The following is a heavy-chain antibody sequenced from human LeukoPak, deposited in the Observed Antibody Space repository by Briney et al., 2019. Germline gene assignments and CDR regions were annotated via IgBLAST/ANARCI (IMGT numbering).Heavy chain of an antibody. CDR3: AIHISGTPATLPFDF. CDR1: GGSISGYY. CDR2: IYYSGSI. D-gene: IGHD3-3*02. J-gene: IGHJ4*02. V-gene: IGHV4-59*08. Sequence: PSETLSLTCTVSGGSISGYYWGWIRQTPGKELDWVSYIYYSGSIEYNPSFTIRVTISMNTSTNKFSLKLSPVLASDTPVYYCAIHISGTPATLPFDFWGQGTLVTVS.